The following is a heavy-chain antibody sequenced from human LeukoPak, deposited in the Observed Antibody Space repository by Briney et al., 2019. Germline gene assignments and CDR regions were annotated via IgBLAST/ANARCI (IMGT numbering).Heavy chain of an antibody. Sequence: GASVKVSCKASGYTFTSYYMHWVRQAPGQGLEWMGIINPSGGSTSYAQKLQGRVTMTRDTSTSTVYMELSSLRSEDTAVYYCARLGPEYYYDSSGDYYYYYMDVWGKGTTVTVSS. J-gene: IGHJ6*03. V-gene: IGHV1-46*01. D-gene: IGHD3-22*01. CDR3: ARLGPEYYYDSSGDYYYYYMDV. CDR2: INPSGGST. CDR1: GYTFTSYY.